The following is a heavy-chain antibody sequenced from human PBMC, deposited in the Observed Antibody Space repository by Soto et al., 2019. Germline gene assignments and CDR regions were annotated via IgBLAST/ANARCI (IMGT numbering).Heavy chain of an antibody. D-gene: IGHD6-13*01. V-gene: IGHV3-23*01. CDR3: AKIYSASWFAGVDY. Sequence: PGGSLSLSCAASGFPFSSYAMSWVRQAPGKGLEWVSAISGSGGSTYYADSVKGWFTISRDISKNTLYLQMNSLTVEDTAVYYCAKIYSASWFAGVDYWGQGAMVTVSS. J-gene: IGHJ4*02. CDR2: ISGSGGST. CDR1: GFPFSSYA.